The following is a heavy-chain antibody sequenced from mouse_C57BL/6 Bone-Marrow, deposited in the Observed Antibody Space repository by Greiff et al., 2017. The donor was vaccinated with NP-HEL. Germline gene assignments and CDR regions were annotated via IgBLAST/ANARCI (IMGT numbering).Heavy chain of an antibody. Sequence: VQLQQPGAELVKPGASVKLSSKASGYTFTSYWMHWVKQRPGRGLEWIGRIDPNSGGTKYNEKFKSKATLTVDKPSSTAYMQLSSLTSEDSAVYYGAREAITTVVADWYFDVWGTGTTVTVSS. CDR3: AREAITTVVADWYFDV. D-gene: IGHD1-1*01. CDR2: IDPNSGGT. V-gene: IGHV1-62-3*01. J-gene: IGHJ1*03. CDR1: GYTFTSYW.